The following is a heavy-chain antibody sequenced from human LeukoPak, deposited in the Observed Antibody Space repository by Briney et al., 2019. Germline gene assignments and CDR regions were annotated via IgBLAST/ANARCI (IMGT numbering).Heavy chain of an antibody. Sequence: PGGSLRLSCAASGFTFSNYSMGWVRQAPGKGREWVGAISGSGGSTYYAYAVQGRFTNSRDNSKNTLYLQMNRLRAEDTAVYSCAKVIESYYDYVPGFDYWGQGTLVTVSP. J-gene: IGHJ4*02. CDR1: GFTFSNYS. CDR3: AKVIESYYDYVPGFDY. D-gene: IGHD3-16*01. CDR2: ISGSGGST. V-gene: IGHV3-23*01.